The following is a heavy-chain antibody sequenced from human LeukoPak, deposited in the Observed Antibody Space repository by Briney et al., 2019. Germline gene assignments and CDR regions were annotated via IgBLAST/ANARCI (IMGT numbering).Heavy chain of an antibody. CDR1: GGSISSGSYY. CDR3: ASRGSSWYGDAFDI. D-gene: IGHD6-13*01. CDR2: IYTSGST. V-gene: IGHV4-61*02. Sequence: PSETLSLTCTVSGGSISSGSYYWSWIRQPAGKGLEWIGRIYTSGSTNYNPSLKSRVTISVDTSKNQFSLKLSSVTAADTAVYYCASRGSSWYGDAFDIWGQGTMVTVSS. J-gene: IGHJ3*02.